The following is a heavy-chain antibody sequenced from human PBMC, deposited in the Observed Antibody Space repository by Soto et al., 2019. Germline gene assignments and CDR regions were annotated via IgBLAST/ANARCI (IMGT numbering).Heavy chain of an antibody. D-gene: IGHD3-10*01. V-gene: IGHV4-4*02. CDR1: GGSISSSNW. CDR2: MYNTGST. CDR3: ARELFGRSVWFDP. J-gene: IGHJ5*02. Sequence: PSETLSLTCAVSGGSISSSNWWSWVRQPPGKGLEWIGYMYNTGSTVYNPSFKSRVTISVDTSKNQFSLKLSSVTAADTAVYYCARELFGRSVWFDPWGQGTLVTVSS.